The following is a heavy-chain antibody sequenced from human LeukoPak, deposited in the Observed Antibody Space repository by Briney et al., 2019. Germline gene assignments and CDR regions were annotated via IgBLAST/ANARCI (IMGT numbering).Heavy chain of an antibody. J-gene: IGHJ4*02. CDR2: IWYDGSNK. CDR1: GFTFSSYG. CDR3: ARDPDDYGDYSYFDY. Sequence: GGSLRLSCAASGFTFSSYGMHWVRPAPGKGLEWVAVIWYDGSNKYYADSVKGRFTISRDNSKNTLFLQMNSLRAEDTAVYYRARDPDDYGDYSYFDYWGQGTLVTVSS. V-gene: IGHV3-33*01. D-gene: IGHD4-17*01.